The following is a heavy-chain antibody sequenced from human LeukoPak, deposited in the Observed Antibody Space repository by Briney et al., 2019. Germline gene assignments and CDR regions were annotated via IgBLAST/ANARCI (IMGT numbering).Heavy chain of an antibody. Sequence: SETLSLTCTASGGSISPYYWSWVRQPPGKGLEWIGYIYYSGSTNYNPSLKSRVIISVDTSKNQFSLKLNSVTAADTAMYYCARHGGGGESYPRVFDYWGRGNLVTVSS. D-gene: IGHD1-26*01. CDR1: GGSISPYY. V-gene: IGHV4-59*08. J-gene: IGHJ4*02. CDR2: IYYSGST. CDR3: ARHGGGGESYPRVFDY.